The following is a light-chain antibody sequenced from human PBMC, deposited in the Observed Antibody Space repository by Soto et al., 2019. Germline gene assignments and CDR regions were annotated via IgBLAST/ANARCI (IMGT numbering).Light chain of an antibody. Sequence: IVMTQSPISLSVIPGGPASISCRSSQSLLWINVHNYVDWYLQKPGQSPQLLMYLGSNRASGVPDRFSGRGSGKDFTLKISRVEAEDAGIYYCMQALETQWTFGQGTKVQI. CDR3: MQALETQWT. CDR1: QSLLWINVHNY. V-gene: IGKV2-28*01. J-gene: IGKJ1*01. CDR2: LGS.